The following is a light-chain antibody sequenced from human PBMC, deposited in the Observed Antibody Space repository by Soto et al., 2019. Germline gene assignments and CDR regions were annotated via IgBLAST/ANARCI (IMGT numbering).Light chain of an antibody. CDR2: DAS. Sequence: DIQMTQSPSSLSASVGDRVTITCQATQDIRNYLNWYQHKPGKAPKLLIYDASNLETGVASRFSGSGSGTDFTFTISSLQPEDTATYYCQQYDNLEATFGPGPKVDIK. CDR3: QQYDNLEAT. CDR1: QDIRNY. J-gene: IGKJ3*01. V-gene: IGKV1-33*01.